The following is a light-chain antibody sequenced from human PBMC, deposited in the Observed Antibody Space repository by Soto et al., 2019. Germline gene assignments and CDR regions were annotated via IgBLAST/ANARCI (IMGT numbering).Light chain of an antibody. CDR3: QSYDSSRSVSV. Sequence: QSVLTQPPSVSGAPGQRVTISCTGSSSNIGAGYDVHWYQQLPGTAPKLLIYGNSNRPSGVPDRFSGSKSGTSASLAITGLQAEDEADYYCQSYDSSRSVSVFGTGTKLTVL. J-gene: IGLJ1*01. CDR2: GNS. V-gene: IGLV1-40*01. CDR1: SSNIGAGYD.